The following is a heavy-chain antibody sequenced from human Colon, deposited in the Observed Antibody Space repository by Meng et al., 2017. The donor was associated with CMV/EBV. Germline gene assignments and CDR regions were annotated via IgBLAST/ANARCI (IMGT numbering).Heavy chain of an antibody. CDR2: FYSGNST. J-gene: IGHJ4*02. D-gene: IGHD2-8*01. Sequence: GGSLRLSCAGSGLTLSSMYMHWVRQAPGKGLEWVSVFYSGNSTDYADSLKGRFTVSRDNSKSTLYLQMNSLRVEDTGIYYCARGRRYCPNSRCYFFDHWGQGTLVTVSS. V-gene: IGHV3-66*02. CDR1: GLTLSSMY. CDR3: ARGRRYCPNSRCYFFDH.